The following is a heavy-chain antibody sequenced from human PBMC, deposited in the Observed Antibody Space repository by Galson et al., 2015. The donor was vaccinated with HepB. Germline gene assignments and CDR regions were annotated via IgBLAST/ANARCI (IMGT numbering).Heavy chain of an antibody. D-gene: IGHD5-24*01. CDR2: IYYSGST. V-gene: IGHV4-30-4*01. CDR3: ACREKNWFNP. Sequence: TLSLTCTVSGGSISSGDYYWSWIRQPPGKGLEWIGYIYYSGSTYYNPSLKSRVTISVVTSKNQFSLKLTSVTAADTAVYYCACREKNWFNPWGQGTLVTVSS. CDR1: GGSISSGDYY. J-gene: IGHJ5*02.